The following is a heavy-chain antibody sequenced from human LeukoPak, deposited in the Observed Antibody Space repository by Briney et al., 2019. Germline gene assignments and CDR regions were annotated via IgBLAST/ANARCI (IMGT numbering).Heavy chain of an antibody. CDR1: GLSFSSYA. D-gene: IGHD3-3*01. V-gene: IGHV3-30-3*01. CDR3: ARDPREWLLSLYYYGMDV. CDR2: ISYDGTEK. J-gene: IGHJ6*02. Sequence: GSSLRLSCAASGLSFSSYAMHWVRQAPGKGLEWVAVISYDGTEKYYGDSVKGRFTISRDNSKNTLYLQMNSLRAEDTAVYYCARDPREWLLSLYYYGMDVWGQGTTVTVSS.